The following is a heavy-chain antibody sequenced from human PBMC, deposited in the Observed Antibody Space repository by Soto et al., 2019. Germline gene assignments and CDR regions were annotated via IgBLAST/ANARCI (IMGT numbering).Heavy chain of an antibody. D-gene: IGHD4-17*01. V-gene: IGHV3-74*01. CDR3: ARVSRWDYGDSDGIYY. CDR1: GFTFSSYW. Sequence: PGGSLRLSCAASGFTFSSYWMHWVRQAPGKGLVWVSRINSDGSSTSYADSVKGRFTISRDNAKNTPYLQMNSLRAEDTAVYYCARVSRWDYGDSDGIYYWGQGTLVTVSS. J-gene: IGHJ4*02. CDR2: INSDGSST.